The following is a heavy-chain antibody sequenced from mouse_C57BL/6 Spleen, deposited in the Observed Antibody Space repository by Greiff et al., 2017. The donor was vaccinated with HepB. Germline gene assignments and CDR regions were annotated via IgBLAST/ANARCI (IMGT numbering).Heavy chain of an antibody. V-gene: IGHV1-82*01. J-gene: IGHJ1*03. CDR2: IYPGDGDT. Sequence: VQLQQSGPELVKPGASVKISCKASGYAFSSSWMNWVKQRPGKGLEWIGRIYPGDGDTNYNGKFKGKATLTADKSSSTAYMQLSSLTSEDSAVYVCARGITTVVAHWYFDVWGTGTTVTVSS. CDR1: GYAFSSSW. D-gene: IGHD1-1*01. CDR3: ARGITTVVAHWYFDV.